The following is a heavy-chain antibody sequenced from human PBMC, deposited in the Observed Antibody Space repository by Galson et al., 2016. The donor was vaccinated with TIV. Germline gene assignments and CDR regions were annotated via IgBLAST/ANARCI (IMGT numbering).Heavy chain of an antibody. J-gene: IGHJ5*01. CDR1: GGSISSYH. CDR3: ASDSSLIPRVLDS. V-gene: IGHV4-59*01. CDR2: FYYSGTT. D-gene: IGHD3-9*01. Sequence: ESLSLTCAVSGGSISSYHWSWIRQPPGKGLEWIGNFYYSGTTDYNPSLKSRVTISVDMSKNRFFLKLRSVTAADTAVYFCASDSSLIPRVLDSWGQGILVTVSS.